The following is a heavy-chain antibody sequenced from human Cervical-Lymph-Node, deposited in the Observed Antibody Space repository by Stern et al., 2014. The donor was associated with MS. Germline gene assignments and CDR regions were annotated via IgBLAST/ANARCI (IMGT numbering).Heavy chain of an antibody. CDR1: GYSFTGYY. CDR2: IDPNSGGA. Sequence: VQLVQSGAEVKKPGASVKVSCKASGYSFTGYYIHWVRRAPGQGLEWMGRIDPNSGGANYAQRFQGGVTLTRDTSISPTYMELSSLRSDDTAIYYCARQYCSGGKCHSSAYNYNGMDVWGQGTTVTVSS. D-gene: IGHD2-15*01. CDR3: ARQYCSGGKCHSSAYNYNGMDV. J-gene: IGHJ6*02. V-gene: IGHV1-2*06.